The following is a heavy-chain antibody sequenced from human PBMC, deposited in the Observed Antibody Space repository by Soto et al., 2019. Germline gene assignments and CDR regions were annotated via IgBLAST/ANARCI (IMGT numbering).Heavy chain of an antibody. CDR1: GFTFGDYA. CDR2: IRSKAYGGTT. J-gene: IGHJ5*02. CDR3: SRGSFGYYGP. V-gene: IGHV3-49*04. Sequence: GGSLRLSCTASGFTFGDYAMSWVRQAPGKGLEWVGFIRSKAYGGTTEYAASVKGRFTISRDDSKSIAYLQMNSLKTEDSGLYYCSRGSFGYYGPWGPGTLVTVSS. D-gene: IGHD2-2*03.